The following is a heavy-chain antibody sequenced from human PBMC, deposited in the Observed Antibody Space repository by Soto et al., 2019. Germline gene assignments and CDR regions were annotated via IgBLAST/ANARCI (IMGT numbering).Heavy chain of an antibody. V-gene: IGHV1-3*01. Sequence: QVQLVQSGAEVKKPGASVKVSCKASGYTFTSYAMHWVRQAPGQRLEWMGWINAGNGNTKYSQKFQGRVTITRDTSASTAYMELSSLRSEDTAVYYCARGASLWFGDHFDYWCQGTLVTVSS. CDR3: ARGASLWFGDHFDY. CDR2: INAGNGNT. D-gene: IGHD3-10*01. J-gene: IGHJ4*02. CDR1: GYTFTSYA.